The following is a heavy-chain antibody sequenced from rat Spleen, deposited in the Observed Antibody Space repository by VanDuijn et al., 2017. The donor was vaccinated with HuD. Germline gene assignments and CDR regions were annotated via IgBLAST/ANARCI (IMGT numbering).Heavy chain of an antibody. J-gene: IGHJ2*01. D-gene: IGHD3-1*01. CDR3: ARSRTLRGYYFDY. V-gene: IGHV5-29*01. CDR1: GFTFSNYG. CDR2: ISYGDTSGHSST. Sequence: EVQLVESGGGLVQPGKSLKLSCAASGFTFSNYGMAWVRQAPTKGLEWVATISYGDTSGHSSTYYRDSVKGRFTISRDNARSTLYMQMDSLRSEDTATYYCARSRTLRGYYFDYWGQGVMVTVSS.